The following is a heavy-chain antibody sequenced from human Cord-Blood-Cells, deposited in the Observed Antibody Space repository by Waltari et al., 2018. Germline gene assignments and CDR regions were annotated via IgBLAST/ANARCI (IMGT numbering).Heavy chain of an antibody. CDR1: GYTFTSYY. CDR2: SNPRSGNT. J-gene: IGHJ4*02. D-gene: IGHD6-19*01. CDR3: AREVSVAGRSLDY. Sequence: VQLVQSGAEVKKPGASVKVSCKASGYTFTSYYMHWVRQAPGQGLEWMGISNPRSGNTSYAHRFQGRGTRTRDTSTSTVYRELSSLRSEDTAVYYCAREVSVAGRSLDYWGQGTLVTVSS. V-gene: IGHV1-46*01.